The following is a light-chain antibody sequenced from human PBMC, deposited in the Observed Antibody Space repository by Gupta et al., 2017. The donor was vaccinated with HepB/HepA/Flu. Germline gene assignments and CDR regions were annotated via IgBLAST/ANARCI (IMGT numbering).Light chain of an antibody. CDR3: QTRGTGGV. CDR2: LNSDGSH. V-gene: IGLV4-69*02. CDR1: SGHSTYA. J-gene: IGLJ2*01. Sequence: QLVLTQSPSASASLGASVKLTCTLSSGHSTYAIAWHQQKPENGPRYLMKLNSDGSHSKGDGIPYRFSGSSAGAERYLTIASRQSDDECDYYGQTRGTGGVFGGGTKLTVL.